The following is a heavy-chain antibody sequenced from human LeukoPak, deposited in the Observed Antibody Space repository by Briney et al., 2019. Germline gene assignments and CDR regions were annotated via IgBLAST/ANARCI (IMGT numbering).Heavy chain of an antibody. CDR1: GYTFTSYY. V-gene: IGHV1-46*01. D-gene: IGHD5-18*01. J-gene: IGHJ4*02. Sequence: ASVKVSCKASGYTFTSYYMHWVRQAPGQGLEWMGIINPSGGSTSYAQKFQGRVTMTRDTSTSTVYMELSSLRSEDTAVYSCARDLEGSSFTWIQSSTPHAFDYWGQGTLVTVSS. CDR3: ARDLEGSSFTWIQSSTPHAFDY. CDR2: INPSGGST.